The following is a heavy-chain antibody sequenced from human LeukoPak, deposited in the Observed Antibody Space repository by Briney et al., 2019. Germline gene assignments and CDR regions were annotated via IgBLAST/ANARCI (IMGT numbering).Heavy chain of an antibody. J-gene: IGHJ4*02. CDR3: ARDLSSSWYNFPEGVDY. V-gene: IGHV1-2*06. CDR2: INPNSGDT. D-gene: IGHD6-13*01. Sequence: GASVKVSCKTSGYTFSGSYIHWVRQAPGQGLEWMGRINPNSGDTNYAQNFQGRVTMTRDTSITTAYMELSSLTSDDTAVYYCARDLSSSWYNFPEGVDYWGQGTLVTVSS. CDR1: GYTFSGSY.